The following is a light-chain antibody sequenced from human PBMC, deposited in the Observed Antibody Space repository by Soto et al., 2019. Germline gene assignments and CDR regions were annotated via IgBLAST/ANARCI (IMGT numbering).Light chain of an antibody. CDR2: AAS. J-gene: IGKJ3*01. CDR1: QDISNY. CDR3: QKYNGAPPET. Sequence: DIQMTQSPSSLSATVGDRVTITCRARQDISNYLAWHQQKPGKVPKLLIYAASTLHPGVQSRFSGSGSGTDFTLTISSLQPEDVATYYCQKYNGAPPETFGPGTKVAIK. V-gene: IGKV1-27*01.